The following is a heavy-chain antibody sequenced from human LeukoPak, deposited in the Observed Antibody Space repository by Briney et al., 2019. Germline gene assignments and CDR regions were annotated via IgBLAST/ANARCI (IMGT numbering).Heavy chain of an antibody. D-gene: IGHD6-13*01. CDR1: GGSISTHY. CDR3: ARRGVSGSWYFFDY. V-gene: IGHV4-59*11. Sequence: SETLSLTCTVSGGSISTHYWSWIRQPPGRGLEWIGYIYHTGSTNLHPSLKSRVTILVDTSKNQFSLKLSSVTAADTAVYYCARRGVSGSWYFFDYWGQGTLITVSS. CDR2: IYHTGST. J-gene: IGHJ4*02.